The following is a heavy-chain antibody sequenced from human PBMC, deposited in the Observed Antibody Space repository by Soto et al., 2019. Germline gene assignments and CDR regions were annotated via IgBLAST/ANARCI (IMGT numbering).Heavy chain of an antibody. CDR3: AKEGGLSGSYYISSSYYFDY. J-gene: IGHJ4*02. V-gene: IGHV3-30*18. D-gene: IGHD1-26*01. CDR2: ISYDGSNT. Sequence: QVQLVESGGGVVQPGRSLRLSCVASGLTFSSYGMHWVRQAPGKGLEWVAIISYDGSNTYYADSVKGRFTISRDNSKNTLYLQMNSLRAEDTSVYYCAKEGGLSGSYYISSSYYFDYWGQGTLVTVSS. CDR1: GLTFSSYG.